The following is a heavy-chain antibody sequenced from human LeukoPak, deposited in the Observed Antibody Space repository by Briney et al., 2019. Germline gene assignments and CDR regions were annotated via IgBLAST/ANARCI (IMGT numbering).Heavy chain of an antibody. CDR2: INQDGGEI. J-gene: IGHJ4*02. Sequence: GGSPRLSCAASGFTFSSYWMSWVRQAPGKGLEWVASINQDGGEIHYVDSVKGRFTISRDNAKNSLYLQMNSLRAEDTAVYYCARVRDRGRFDYWGQGTLVTVSS. V-gene: IGHV3-7*01. CDR1: GFTFSSYW. D-gene: IGHD3-22*01. CDR3: ARVRDRGRFDY.